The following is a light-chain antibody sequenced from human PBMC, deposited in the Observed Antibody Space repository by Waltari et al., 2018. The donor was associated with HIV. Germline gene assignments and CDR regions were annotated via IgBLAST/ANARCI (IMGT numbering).Light chain of an antibody. V-gene: IGLV3-1*01. J-gene: IGLJ1*01. CDR2: SDA. CDR3: QAWDTTTAV. Sequence: YDLTQPPSVSVSPGQTATITCSGDKLGNKYVSWYRQGPGQSPVLVIYSDAKRPSGIPERFSGSNSGSTATLTISGTQAMDEGDYYCQAWDTTTAVFGTGTRVTVL. CDR1: KLGNKY.